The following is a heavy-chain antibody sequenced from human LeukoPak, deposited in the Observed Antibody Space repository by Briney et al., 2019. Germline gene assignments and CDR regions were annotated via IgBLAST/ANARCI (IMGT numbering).Heavy chain of an antibody. CDR2: ISSNGGST. D-gene: IGHD4-17*01. J-gene: IGHJ4*02. CDR3: AKDAGGYGDYVFDY. Sequence: GGSLRLSCSASGFTFSSYAMHWVRQAPGKGLEYVSAISSNGGSTYYADSVKGRFTISRDNSKNTLYLQMSSLRAEDTAVYYCAKDAGGYGDYVFDYWGQGTLVTVSS. CDR1: GFTFSSYA. V-gene: IGHV3-64*04.